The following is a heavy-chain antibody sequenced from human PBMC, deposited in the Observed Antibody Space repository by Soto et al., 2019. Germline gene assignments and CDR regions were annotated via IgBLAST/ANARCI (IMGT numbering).Heavy chain of an antibody. V-gene: IGHV4-59*01. J-gene: IGHJ4*02. Sequence: SETLSLTCTVSGGSISGYYWSWIRQPPGKGLERIGYIFYSGSTNYNPSLRSRVTISVDTSKNQFSLKLSSVTTADTAMYYCARVGSSGWSPDYWGQGTLVTVSS. CDR2: IFYSGST. CDR3: ARVGSSGWSPDY. D-gene: IGHD6-19*01. CDR1: GGSISGYY.